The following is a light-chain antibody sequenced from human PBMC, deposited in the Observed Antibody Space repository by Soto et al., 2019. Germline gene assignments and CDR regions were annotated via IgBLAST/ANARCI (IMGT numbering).Light chain of an antibody. V-gene: IGKV3-20*01. CDR3: QQDENLAT. J-gene: IGKJ1*01. CDR1: QSVSSSY. CDR2: ETN. Sequence: EIVLTQSPGTLSLSPGERATLSCRASQSVSSSYLAWYQQKPGQAPRLLIYETNIRATGIPDRFSGSGSGTDFTLNISRLEPEDFAVYYCQQDENLATFGQGPRVEIK.